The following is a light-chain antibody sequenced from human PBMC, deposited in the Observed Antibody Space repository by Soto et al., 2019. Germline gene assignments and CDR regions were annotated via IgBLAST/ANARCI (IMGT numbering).Light chain of an antibody. V-gene: IGLV2-23*01. Sequence: QSVLTQPASVSGSPGQSITISCTGTSSDVGGYNHVSWYQHHPGKAPQVIIYRGTQRPSGASNRFSASTSGNAASLTISGLQADDEADYFCRSSAPESTYVCGTGTKVTVL. CDR2: RGT. CDR3: RSSAPESTYV. CDR1: SSDVGGYNH. J-gene: IGLJ1*01.